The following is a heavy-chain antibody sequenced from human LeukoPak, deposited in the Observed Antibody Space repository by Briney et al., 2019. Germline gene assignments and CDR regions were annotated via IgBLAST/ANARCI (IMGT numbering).Heavy chain of an antibody. V-gene: IGHV1-24*01. CDR3: ASMVRGVIIALNY. J-gene: IGHJ4*02. D-gene: IGHD3-10*01. CDR1: GYTLTELS. Sequence: ASVKVSCKVSGYTLTELSMHWVRQAPGKGLEWMGGFDPEDGETIYAQKFQGRVTMTEDTSTDTAYVELKSLRSEDTAVYYCASMVRGVIIALNYWGQGTLVTVSS. CDR2: FDPEDGET.